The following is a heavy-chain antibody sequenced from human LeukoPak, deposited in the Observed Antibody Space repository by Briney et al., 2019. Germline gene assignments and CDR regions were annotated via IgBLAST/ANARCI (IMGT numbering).Heavy chain of an antibody. V-gene: IGHV3-23*01. J-gene: IGHJ4*02. CDR3: ARVFNKGYGDAHLDY. CDR1: GFTFSSYA. CDR2: ISGSGGRT. Sequence: KSGGSLRLSCAASGFTFSSYAMSWVRQAPGKGLEWVSGISGSGGRTYYADSVKGRFTISRDNAKNSLYLQMNSLRAEDTAVYYCARVFNKGYGDAHLDYWGQGTLVTVSS. D-gene: IGHD4-17*01.